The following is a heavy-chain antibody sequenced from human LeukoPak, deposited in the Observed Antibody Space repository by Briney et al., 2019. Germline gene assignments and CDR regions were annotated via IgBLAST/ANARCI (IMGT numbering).Heavy chain of an antibody. Sequence: ASVKVSRKASGYTFTGYYMHWVRQAPGQGLEWMGWINPNSGGTNYAQKFQGRVTMTRDTSISTAYMELSRLRSDDTAVYYCARVIVGGSGSVVLYYYYYMDVWGKGTTVTVSS. V-gene: IGHV1-2*02. D-gene: IGHD3-10*01. CDR2: INPNSGGT. CDR3: ARVIVGGSGSVVLYYYYYMDV. J-gene: IGHJ6*03. CDR1: GYTFTGYY.